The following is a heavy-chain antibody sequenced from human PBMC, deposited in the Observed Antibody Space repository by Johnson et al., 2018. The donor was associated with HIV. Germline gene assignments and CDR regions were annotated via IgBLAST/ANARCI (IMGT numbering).Heavy chain of an antibody. J-gene: IGHJ3*02. CDR3: ARDHGYCSSTSCYGDDAFDI. V-gene: IGHV3-7*05. D-gene: IGHD2-2*03. CDR2: IKHAGSAK. Sequence: VLLVESGGGVVQPGGSLRLSCAASGFTFSSYWMSWVRQAPGKGLEWVANIKHAGSAKYYVDSVKGRFTISRANAKNSLYLQMTSLKAEDTAVYYCARDHGYCSSTSCYGDDAFDIWGQGTMVTVSS. CDR1: GFTFSSYW.